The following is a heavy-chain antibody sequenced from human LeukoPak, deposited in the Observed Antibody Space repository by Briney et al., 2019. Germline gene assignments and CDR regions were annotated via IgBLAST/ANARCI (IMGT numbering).Heavy chain of an antibody. D-gene: IGHD1-26*01. V-gene: IGHV4-4*07. CDR1: GGSISSYY. CDR2: IYTSGST. J-gene: IGHJ5*02. Sequence: SETLSLTCTVSGGSISSYYWSWIRQPAGKGLEWIGRIYTSGSTNCNPSLKSRVTMSVDTSKNQFSLKLSSVTAADTAVYYCARGQGATVPQVGKNWFDPWGQGTRVIVSS. CDR3: ARGQGATVPQVGKNWFDP.